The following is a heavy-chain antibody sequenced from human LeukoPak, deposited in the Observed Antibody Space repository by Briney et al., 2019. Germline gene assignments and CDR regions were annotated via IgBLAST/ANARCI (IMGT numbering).Heavy chain of an antibody. CDR2: ISSSSSTI. CDR3: ARDRKTYYYDSSVLDY. D-gene: IGHD3-22*01. J-gene: IGHJ4*02. V-gene: IGHV3-48*02. Sequence: GGSLRLSCAAPGFTFSSYSMNWVRQAPGKGLEWVSYISSSSSTIYYADSVKGRFTISRDNAKNSLYLQMNSLRDEDTAVYYCARDRKTYYYDSSVLDYWGQGTLVTVSS. CDR1: GFTFSSYS.